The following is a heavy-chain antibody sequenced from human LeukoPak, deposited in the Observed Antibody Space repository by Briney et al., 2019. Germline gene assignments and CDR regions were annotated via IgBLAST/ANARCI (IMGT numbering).Heavy chain of an antibody. CDR1: GFTFSSYE. J-gene: IGHJ4*02. CDR3: ARDSGGSSGWNRFDC. V-gene: IGHV3-48*03. Sequence: GGSLRLSCAASGFTFSSYEMNWVRQAPGKGLEWVSYISSSGSTIYYADSVKGRFTISRDNAKNSLYLQMNSLRAEDTAVYYCARDSGGSSGWNRFDCWGQGTLVTVSS. CDR2: ISSSGSTI. D-gene: IGHD6-19*01.